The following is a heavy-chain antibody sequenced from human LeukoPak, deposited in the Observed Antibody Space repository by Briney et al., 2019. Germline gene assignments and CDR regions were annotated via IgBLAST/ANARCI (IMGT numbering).Heavy chain of an antibody. CDR3: AKGWNHYESSGYIDY. V-gene: IGHV3-9*01. Sequence: PGGSLRLSCAASGLTFDDYAMHWVRQGPGKGLEWVSGISWNSDSKVYADSVKGRFTISRDNAKNSLYLQMNSLRAEDTAFYYCAKGWNHYESSGYIDYWGQGTLVTVSS. J-gene: IGHJ4*02. CDR1: GLTFDDYA. CDR2: ISWNSDSK. D-gene: IGHD3-22*01.